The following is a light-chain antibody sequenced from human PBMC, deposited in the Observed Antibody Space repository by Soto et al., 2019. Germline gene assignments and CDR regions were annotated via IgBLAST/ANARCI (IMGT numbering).Light chain of an antibody. J-gene: IGLJ2*01. V-gene: IGLV2-14*01. CDR3: SSYTSSSTYVV. CDR2: EVS. CDR1: SSDVGGYNY. Sequence: QSALTQPASVSGSPGQSITISCTGTSSDVGGYNYVSWYQHHPGKAPKLMIYEVSNRPSGVSNRFSGSKSGNTASLTISGLQAEDEGGYYCSSYTSSSTYVVFGGGTKVTVL.